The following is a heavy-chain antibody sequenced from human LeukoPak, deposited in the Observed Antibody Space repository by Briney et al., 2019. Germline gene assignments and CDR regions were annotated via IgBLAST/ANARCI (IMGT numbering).Heavy chain of an antibody. D-gene: IGHD2-2*01. CDR2: ISSSSSTI. Sequence: GGSLRLSCAASGFTFSSYSMNWVRQAPGKGLEWVSYISSSSSTIYYADSVKGRFTISRDNAKNSLYLQMNSLRVEDTAVYYCASASPRIVIVPTTMQYWGQGSLVTVSS. CDR1: GFTFSSYS. CDR3: ASASPRIVIVPTTMQY. V-gene: IGHV3-48*04. J-gene: IGHJ1*01.